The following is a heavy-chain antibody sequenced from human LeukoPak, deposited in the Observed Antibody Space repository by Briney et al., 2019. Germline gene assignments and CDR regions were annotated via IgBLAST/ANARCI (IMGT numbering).Heavy chain of an antibody. CDR3: ARDPNGDYGDY. CDR2: INHSGST. V-gene: IGHV4-34*01. D-gene: IGHD4-17*01. J-gene: IGHJ4*02. CDR1: GGSFSGYY. Sequence: PSETLSLTCAVYGGSFSGYYWSWIRQHPGKGLEWIGEINHSGSTYYNPSLKSRVTISVDTSKNQFSLKLSSVTAADTAVYYCARDPNGDYGDYWGQGTLVTVSS.